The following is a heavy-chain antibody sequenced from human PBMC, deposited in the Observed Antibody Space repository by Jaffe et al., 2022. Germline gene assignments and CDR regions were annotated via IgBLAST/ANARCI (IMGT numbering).Heavy chain of an antibody. Sequence: EVQLVESGGGLVQPGGSLRLSCAASGFTFSSYEMNWVRQAPGKGLEWVSYISSSGSTIYYADSVKGRFTISRDNAKNSLYLQMNSLRAEDTAVYYCARGLRGQWRAEGDYWGQGTLVTVSS. CDR1: GFTFSSYE. CDR2: ISSSGSTI. J-gene: IGHJ4*02. V-gene: IGHV3-48*03. D-gene: IGHD6-19*01. CDR3: ARGLRGQWRAEGDY.